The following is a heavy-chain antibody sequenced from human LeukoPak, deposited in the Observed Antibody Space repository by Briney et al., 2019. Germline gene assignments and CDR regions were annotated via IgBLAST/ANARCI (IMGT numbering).Heavy chain of an antibody. CDR2: IYTSGST. D-gene: IGHD3-22*01. V-gene: IGHV4-61*02. Sequence: SETLSLTCTVSGGSISSGSYYWSWIRQPAGKGLEWIGRIYTSGSTNYNPSLKSRVTISVDTSKNQFSLKLSSVTAADTAVYYCARDPYDSSGYYVGGYWGQGTLVTVSS. CDR1: GGSISSGSYY. CDR3: ARDPYDSSGYYVGGY. J-gene: IGHJ4*02.